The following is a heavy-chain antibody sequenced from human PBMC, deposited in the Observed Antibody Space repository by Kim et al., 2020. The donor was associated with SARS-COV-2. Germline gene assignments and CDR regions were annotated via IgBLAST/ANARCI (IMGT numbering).Heavy chain of an antibody. CDR2: NGSAT. V-gene: IGHV3-7*01. J-gene: IGHJ4*02. D-gene: IGHD6-13*01. Sequence: NGSATYYVDSVKGRFTISRDNSRNSVYLQMNGLRAEDTAVYFCGRDYSDWGQGALVTVSS. CDR3: GRDYSD.